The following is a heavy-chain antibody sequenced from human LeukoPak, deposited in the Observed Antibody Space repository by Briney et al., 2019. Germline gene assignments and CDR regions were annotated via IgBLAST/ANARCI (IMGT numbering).Heavy chain of an antibody. J-gene: IGHJ6*03. D-gene: IGHD3-3*01. Sequence: SETLSLTCTVSGGSISSYYWGWIRQPPGKGLEWIGYIYYSGSTNYNPSLKSRVTISVDTSKNQFSLKLSSVTAADTAVYYCARVLSGHSGYYYYYYYMDVWGKGTTVTVSS. CDR3: ARVLSGHSGYYYYYYYMDV. CDR2: IYYSGST. V-gene: IGHV4-59*01. CDR1: GGSISSYY.